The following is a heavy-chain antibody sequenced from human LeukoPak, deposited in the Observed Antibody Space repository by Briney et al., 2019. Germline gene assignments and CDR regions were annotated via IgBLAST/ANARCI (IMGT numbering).Heavy chain of an antibody. CDR2: ISNDGNNK. V-gene: IGHV3-30*04. CDR3: ARGQYCSGTSCYAYYYYYNMDV. CDR1: GFTFSSHA. Sequence: PGGSLRLSCAASGFTFSSHAVHWVRQAPGKGLEWVAVISNDGNNKYYGDSVKGRFTTSRDNSKNTLYLLMNSLRADDTAVYYCARGQYCSGTSCYAYYYYYNMDVWGQGTTVTVSS. D-gene: IGHD2-2*01. J-gene: IGHJ6*02.